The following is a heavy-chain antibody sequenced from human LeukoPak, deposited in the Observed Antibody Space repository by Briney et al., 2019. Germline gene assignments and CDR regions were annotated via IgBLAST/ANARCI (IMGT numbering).Heavy chain of an antibody. V-gene: IGHV3-23*01. CDR3: GYSSGYYSSFDY. CDR2: LSGSGGST. D-gene: IGHD3-22*01. CDR1: GFTFSSYA. J-gene: IGHJ4*02. Sequence: PGGSLRLSCAASGFTFSSYAMNWVRQAPGKGLQWVSALSGSGGSTYYADSVKGRFTISRDNSKNTLYLQMNSLRAEDTAVYYCGYSSGYYSSFDYWGQGTLVTVSS.